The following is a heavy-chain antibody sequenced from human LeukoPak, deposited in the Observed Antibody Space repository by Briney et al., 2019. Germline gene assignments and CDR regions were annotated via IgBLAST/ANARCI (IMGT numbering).Heavy chain of an antibody. D-gene: IGHD6-13*01. CDR2: ISGSGGST. CDR1: GFTFSSYA. J-gene: IGHJ6*03. V-gene: IGHV3-23*01. Sequence: GGSLRLSCAASGFTFSSYAMSWVRQAPGKGLEWVSAISGSGGSTYYADSVKGRFTISRDNSKNTLYLQMNSLRAEDTAVYYCAKHPAAGILDYYYYMDVWGKGTTVAVSS. CDR3: AKHPAAGILDYYYYMDV.